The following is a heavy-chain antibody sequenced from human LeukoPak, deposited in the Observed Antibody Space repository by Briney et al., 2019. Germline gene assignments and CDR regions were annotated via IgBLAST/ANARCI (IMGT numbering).Heavy chain of an antibody. V-gene: IGHV3-23*01. D-gene: IGHD5-24*01. Sequence: QPGGSLRLSCAASGFTFSSYAMSWVRQAPGKGLEWVSAISTSGGDTYYAVSVKGRFTISRDNSKNTLYLQVNSLRAEDTAVYYCARWLQRPIDFWGQGTLVTVSS. CDR3: ARWLQRPIDF. CDR1: GFTFSSYA. J-gene: IGHJ4*02. CDR2: ISTSGGDT.